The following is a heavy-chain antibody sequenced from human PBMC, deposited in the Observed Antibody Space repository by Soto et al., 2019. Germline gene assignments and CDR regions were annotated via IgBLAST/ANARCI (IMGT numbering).Heavy chain of an antibody. CDR2: IYPGDSDA. J-gene: IGHJ3*02. D-gene: IGHD6-19*01. V-gene: IGHV5-51*01. CDR1: GYNFTNYW. Sequence: PGESLKISCEGSGYNFTNYWIGWVRQMPGKGLEWMGIIYPGDSDARYSPSFAGQVTISVDKSITTAYLHWSSLEASDSAVYYCARQGDMAATPADAFDIWGQGTLVTVSS. CDR3: ARQGDMAATPADAFDI.